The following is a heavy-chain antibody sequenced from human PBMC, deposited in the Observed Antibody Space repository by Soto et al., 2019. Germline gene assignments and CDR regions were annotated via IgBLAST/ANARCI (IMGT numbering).Heavy chain of an antibody. CDR1: GYTFTGYY. J-gene: IGHJ4*02. Sequence: SVKVASKASGYTFTGYYMHWVRQAPEQGLEWIGWIVVGSGNTNYAQKFQERVTITRDMSTSTAYMELSSLRSEDTAVYYCGADPGIVGATPGYWGQGTLVTVSS. CDR3: GADPGIVGATPGY. CDR2: IVVGSGNT. D-gene: IGHD1-26*01. V-gene: IGHV1-58*02.